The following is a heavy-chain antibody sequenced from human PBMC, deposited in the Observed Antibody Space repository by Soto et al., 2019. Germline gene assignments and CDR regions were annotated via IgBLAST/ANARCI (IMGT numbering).Heavy chain of an antibody. CDR2: INPNNGDT. D-gene: IGHD6-19*01. CDR1: GYTFTGYY. V-gene: IGHV1-2*02. J-gene: IGHJ4*02. CDR3: AREVVAGPI. Sequence: PSVKFSCKASGYTFTGYYLHWLRQAPGQGLEWMGCINPNNGDTNYAQNFQGMVTMTRDTSIITAYMELSGLRSDDTVVYYCAREVVAGPIWGQGTLDTVSS.